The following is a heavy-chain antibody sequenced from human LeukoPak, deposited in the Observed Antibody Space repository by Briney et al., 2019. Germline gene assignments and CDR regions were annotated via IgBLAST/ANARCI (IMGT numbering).Heavy chain of an antibody. CDR2: ISYDGSNK. J-gene: IGHJ5*02. V-gene: IGHV3-30-3*01. Sequence: GGSLRLSCAASGFTFSTYAIHWVRQAPGKGLEWVAVISYDGSNKYYADSVKGRFTISRDNSKNTLYLQMNSLRAEDTAVYYSARGYGDYDNWFDPWGQGTLVTVSS. D-gene: IGHD4-17*01. CDR1: GFTFSTYA. CDR3: ARGYGDYDNWFDP.